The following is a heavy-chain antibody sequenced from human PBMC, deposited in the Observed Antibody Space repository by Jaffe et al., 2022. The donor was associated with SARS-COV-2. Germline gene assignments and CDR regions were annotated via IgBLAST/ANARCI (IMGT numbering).Heavy chain of an antibody. CDR3: ARAGYRWFGESLYYFDY. V-gene: IGHV6-1*01. CDR1: GDSVSSNSAA. CDR2: TYYRSKWYN. Sequence: QVQLQQSGPGLVKPSQTLSLTCAISGDSVSSNSAAWNWIRQSPSRGLEWLGRTYYRSKWYNDYAVSVKSRITINPDTSKNQFSLQLNSVTPEDTAVYYCARAGYRWFGESLYYFDYWGQGTLVTVSS. D-gene: IGHD3-10*01. J-gene: IGHJ4*02.